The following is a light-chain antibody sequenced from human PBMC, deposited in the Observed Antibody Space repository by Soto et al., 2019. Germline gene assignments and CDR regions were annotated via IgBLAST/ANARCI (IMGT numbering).Light chain of an antibody. CDR1: SSNIGAGYD. CDR3: QSYDSSLSGSRV. CDR2: GNS. J-gene: IGLJ3*02. Sequence: QPVLTQPPSVSGAPGQRVTISCTGSSSNIGAGYDVHWYQQLPGTAPKLLIYGNSNRPSGVPDRFSGSKSGTSASLAITGLQAEEEADYYCQSYDSSLSGSRVFGGGTQLTVL. V-gene: IGLV1-40*01.